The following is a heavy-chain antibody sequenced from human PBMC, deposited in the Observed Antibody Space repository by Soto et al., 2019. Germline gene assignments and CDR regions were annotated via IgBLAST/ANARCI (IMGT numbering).Heavy chain of an antibody. CDR2: ISKSDYT. CDR3: AREDSIIIPAVSDF. Sequence: GGSLRLSCTVAGFAFNNYGINWVRQAPGKGLEWVSSISKSDYTYYSDSVKGRFAISRDNAKSSVSLQMNTLRVEDTAVYYCAREDSIIIPAVSDFWGQGTLVTVSS. J-gene: IGHJ4*02. CDR1: GFAFNNYG. V-gene: IGHV3-21*01. D-gene: IGHD2-2*01.